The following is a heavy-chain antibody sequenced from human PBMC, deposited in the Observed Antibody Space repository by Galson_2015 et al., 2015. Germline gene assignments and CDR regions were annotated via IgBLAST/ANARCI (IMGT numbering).Heavy chain of an antibody. CDR2: INSERSST. D-gene: IGHD2-2*01. Sequence: SLRLSCAASGFTFSRYWMHWVRQAPGKGLVWVSRINSERSSTNYADSVKGRFTISRDNAKNTLFLQMNSLRAEDTAVYFCARGPESIAVVPSAMVHDYWGQGTLVTVSS. V-gene: IGHV3-74*01. J-gene: IGHJ4*02. CDR1: GFTFSRYW. CDR3: ARGPESIAVVPSAMVHDY.